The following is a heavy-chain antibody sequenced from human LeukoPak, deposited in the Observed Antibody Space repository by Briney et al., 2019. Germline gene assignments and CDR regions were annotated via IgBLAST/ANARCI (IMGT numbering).Heavy chain of an antibody. Sequence: GASVKVSCKAPGYTFTSYGISWVRQAPGQGLEWMGWISACNGNTNYAQKLQGRVTMTTDTSTSTAYMELRSLRSDDTAVYYCARANPYYYGSRSYIVPDYWGQGTLDTVSS. CDR3: ARANPYYYGSRSYIVPDY. CDR1: GYTFTSYG. V-gene: IGHV1-18*01. D-gene: IGHD3-10*01. J-gene: IGHJ4*02. CDR2: ISACNGNT.